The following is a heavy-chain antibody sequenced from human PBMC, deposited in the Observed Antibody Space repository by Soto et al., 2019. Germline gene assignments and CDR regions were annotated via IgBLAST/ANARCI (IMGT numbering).Heavy chain of an antibody. CDR1: VGSISSSSYY. Sequence: KPSETLSLTCTVSVGSISSSSYYWGWIRQPPGKGLEWIGSIYYSGSTYYNPSLKSRVTISVDTSKNQFSLKLSSVTAAYTAVYYCASEDYDFWSGYYSPGTTPWFGYWGQGTLVTVSS. CDR2: IYYSGST. CDR3: ASEDYDFWSGYYSPGTTPWFGY. V-gene: IGHV4-39*01. J-gene: IGHJ4*02. D-gene: IGHD3-3*01.